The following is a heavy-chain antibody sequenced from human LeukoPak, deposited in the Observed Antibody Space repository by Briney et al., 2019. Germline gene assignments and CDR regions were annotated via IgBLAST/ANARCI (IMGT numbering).Heavy chain of an antibody. CDR2: ISAYNGNT. Sequence: ASVKVSCKASGYTFTSYGISWVRQAPGQGLEWMGWISAYNGNTNYAQSLQGRVTMTADTSTSTAYMELTSLRSDDTAVYYCARDLISSSGYHFGGDYWGQGTLVTVSS. D-gene: IGHD3-22*01. J-gene: IGHJ4*02. V-gene: IGHV1-18*01. CDR1: GYTFTSYG. CDR3: ARDLISSSGYHFGGDY.